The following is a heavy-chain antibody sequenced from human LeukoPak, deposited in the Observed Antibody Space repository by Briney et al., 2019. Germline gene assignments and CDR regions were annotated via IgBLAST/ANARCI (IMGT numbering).Heavy chain of an antibody. V-gene: IGHV5-51*01. J-gene: IGHJ4*02. D-gene: IGHD2-2*01. CDR2: IYPGDSDT. CDR1: GYSFTSYW. Sequence: GASLQISCKGSGYSFTSYWIGWGRQMPGKGLEWRGIIYPGDSDTRYSPSFQGQVTISADKSISTAYLQWSSLKASDTAMYYCARRHLIGYCSSTSCPYYFDYWGQGTLVTVSS. CDR3: ARRHLIGYCSSTSCPYYFDY.